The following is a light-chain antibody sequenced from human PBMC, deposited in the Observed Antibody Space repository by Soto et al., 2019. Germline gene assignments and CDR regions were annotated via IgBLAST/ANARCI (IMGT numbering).Light chain of an antibody. CDR1: SSDIGTFSS. Sequence: QSALTQPPSASGSPGQSVTISCTGTSSDIGTFSSISWYQQYPGKAPKLMIFGVSQRPSGVRDRFSGSKSANTASLTVSGLQDEDEAEYYCSSQAGSDSLMVFGGGTKVTVL. CDR3: SSQAGSDSLMV. V-gene: IGLV2-8*01. J-gene: IGLJ2*01. CDR2: GVS.